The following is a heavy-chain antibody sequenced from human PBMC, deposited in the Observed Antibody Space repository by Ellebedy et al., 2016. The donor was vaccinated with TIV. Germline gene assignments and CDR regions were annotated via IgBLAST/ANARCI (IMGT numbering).Heavy chain of an antibody. J-gene: IGHJ4*02. CDR1: GFTFSIYA. V-gene: IGHV3-23*01. Sequence: PGGSLRLSCAASGFTFSIYAMSWVRQAPGKGLEWVSLISGSGDRTYYADSVKGRFAISRDNSKNTLYLQMNSLGAEDTAVYYCARGAGITMVRGVTNYWGQGTLVTVSS. D-gene: IGHD3-10*01. CDR3: ARGAGITMVRGVTNY. CDR2: ISGSGDRT.